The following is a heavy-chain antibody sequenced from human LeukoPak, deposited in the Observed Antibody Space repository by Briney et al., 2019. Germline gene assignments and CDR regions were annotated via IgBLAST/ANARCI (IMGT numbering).Heavy chain of an antibody. V-gene: IGHV3-30*03. J-gene: IGHJ4*02. CDR2: ISYDGSNK. CDR3: ASGSMVRGVIIRLFAY. Sequence: GGSLRLSCAASGFTFSSYGMHWVRQAPGKGLEWVAVISYDGSNKYYADSVKGRFTISRDNSKNTLYLQMNSLRAEDTAVYYCASGSMVRGVIIRLFAYWGQGTLVTVSS. CDR1: GFTFSSYG. D-gene: IGHD3-10*01.